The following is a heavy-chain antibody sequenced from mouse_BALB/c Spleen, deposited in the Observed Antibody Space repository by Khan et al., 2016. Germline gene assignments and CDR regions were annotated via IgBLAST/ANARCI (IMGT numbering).Heavy chain of an antibody. J-gene: IGHJ3*01. V-gene: IGHV1-84*02. CDR3: SRGGYDSWFAY. D-gene: IGHD2-2*01. Sequence: VQLQESGPELVKPGASVKISCKTSGYTFTDYYLNWVKQKPGQGLEWIGWIYPGSGNTKYNEKFKGKATLTVDTSSSKASMQLISLTSADTAVYFSSRGGYDSWFAYWGQGTLVTVSA. CDR1: GYTFTDYY. CDR2: IYPGSGNT.